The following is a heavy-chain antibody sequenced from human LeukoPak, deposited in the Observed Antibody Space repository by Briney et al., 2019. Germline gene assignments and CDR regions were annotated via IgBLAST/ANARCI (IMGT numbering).Heavy chain of an antibody. Sequence: GGSLRLSCAASGFTFSNAWMSWVRQARGKGLEGVGRIKSKTDGGTTDYAAPVKGRFTISRDDSKNTLYLQMNSLKTEDTAVYYCTTDPNLLITRIVENWFDPWGQGTLVTVSS. J-gene: IGHJ5*02. D-gene: IGHD3-22*01. CDR3: TTDPNLLITRIVENWFDP. V-gene: IGHV3-15*01. CDR1: GFTFSNAW. CDR2: IKSKTDGGTT.